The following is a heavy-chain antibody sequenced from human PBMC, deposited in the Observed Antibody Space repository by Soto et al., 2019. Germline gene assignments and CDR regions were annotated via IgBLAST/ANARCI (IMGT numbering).Heavy chain of an antibody. CDR2: IYYSGST. Sequence: SETLPLTCTVSGGSISSGGYYWSWIRQHPGKGLEWIGYIYYSGSTYYNPSLKSRVTISVDTSKNQFSLKLSSVTAADTAVYYCARTRDYYYDSSGYYIDYWGQGTLVTVSS. CDR3: ARTRDYYYDSSGYYIDY. V-gene: IGHV4-31*03. J-gene: IGHJ4*02. D-gene: IGHD3-22*01. CDR1: GGSISSGGYY.